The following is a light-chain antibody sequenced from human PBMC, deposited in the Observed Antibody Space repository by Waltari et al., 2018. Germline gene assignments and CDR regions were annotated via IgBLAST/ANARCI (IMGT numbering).Light chain of an antibody. CDR1: QSISNW. CDR2: KAS. CDR3: QQYNSYPVT. V-gene: IGKV1-5*03. Sequence: DIQMTQSPSTLSASVGDRVTITCLASQSISNWFAWYQQKPGKDPKFLIYKASSLESGVPSRFSGSGSGTEFTRTISSLQPDDFATYYCQQYNSYPVTFGGGTKVQIK. J-gene: IGKJ4*01.